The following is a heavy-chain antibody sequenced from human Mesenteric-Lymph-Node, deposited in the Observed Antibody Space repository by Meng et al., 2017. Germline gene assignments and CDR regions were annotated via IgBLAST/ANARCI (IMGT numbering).Heavy chain of an antibody. J-gene: IGHJ4*02. Sequence: QVQESGPGLGKVAETRHLTCTVYGGRFTRSRYWGWIRQPPGKGLGWIGTFYYHGDPNYNQSLKRRVTISAVASRNLFFLKLSSVTAADTAVYYCARHGGRFDWPYVDWGPGTLVTVSS. CDR3: ARHGGRFDWPYVD. D-gene: IGHD3-9*01. V-gene: IGHV4-39*01. CDR2: FYYHGDP. CDR1: GGRFTRSRY.